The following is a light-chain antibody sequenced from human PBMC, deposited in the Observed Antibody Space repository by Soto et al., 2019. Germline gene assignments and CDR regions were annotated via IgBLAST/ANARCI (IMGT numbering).Light chain of an antibody. V-gene: IGLV2-14*01. CDR2: DVS. J-gene: IGLJ2*01. Sequence: QSALTQPASVSGSPGQSITISCTGTSSDVGGYNYVSWYQQHPGKAPKLMIYDVSNRPSGVSNRFSGSKSGNTASLTISGLQAEDEADCYCSSYTSSSTLVVFGGGTKLTV. CDR3: SSYTSSSTLVV. CDR1: SSDVGGYNY.